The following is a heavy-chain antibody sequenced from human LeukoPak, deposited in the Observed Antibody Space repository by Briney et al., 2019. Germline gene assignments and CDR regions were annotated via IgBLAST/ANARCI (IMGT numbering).Heavy chain of an antibody. Sequence: SSETLSLTCTVSGGSISTYYWSWIRQPPAKGQEWIGYIYYSGSTNYNPSLKSRVTMSIDTSKNQFSLKLTSVTAADTSVYYCARHGSDWSFDYWGRGALVTGSS. J-gene: IGHJ4*02. CDR3: ARHGSDWSFDY. V-gene: IGHV4-59*08. CDR1: GGSISTYY. D-gene: IGHD6-19*01. CDR2: IYYSGST.